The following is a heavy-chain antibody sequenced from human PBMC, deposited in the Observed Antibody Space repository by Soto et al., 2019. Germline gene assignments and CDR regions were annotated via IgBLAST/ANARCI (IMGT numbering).Heavy chain of an antibody. J-gene: IGHJ4*02. V-gene: IGHV1-69*02. CDR1: GGTFSSYT. CDR2: IIPTLGIA. D-gene: IGHD2-21*02. Sequence: QVQLVQSGAEVKKPGSSVKVSCKASGGTFSSYTISWVRQAPGQGLEWMGRIIPTLGIANYAQQFPGRVTITANKTTSRACMELSRRRPEDTAVYYCARARGDGGENSWGQGTLVTVSS. CDR3: ARARGDGGENS.